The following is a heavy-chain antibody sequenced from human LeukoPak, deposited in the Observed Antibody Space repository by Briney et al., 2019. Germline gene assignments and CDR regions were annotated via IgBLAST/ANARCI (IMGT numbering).Heavy chain of an antibody. Sequence: GASVKVSCKASGYTFTSYGISWVRQAPGQGLEWMGWISAYNGNTNYAQTLQGRVTMTTDTSTSTAYMELRSLRSDDTAVYYCARGGVSYYDFWSGADYWGQGTLVTVSS. CDR1: GYTFTSYG. D-gene: IGHD3-3*01. CDR2: ISAYNGNT. V-gene: IGHV1-18*01. J-gene: IGHJ4*02. CDR3: ARGGVSYYDFWSGADY.